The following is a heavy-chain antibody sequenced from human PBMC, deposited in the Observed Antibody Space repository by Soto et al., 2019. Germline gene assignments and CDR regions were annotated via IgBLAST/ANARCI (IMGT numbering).Heavy chain of an antibody. V-gene: IGHV5-10-1*01. D-gene: IGHD2-21*02. J-gene: IGHJ6*02. CDR3: ARETAITTHDYYRIDV. CDR1: GYNFPSYW. Sequence: GESLKISCKASGYNFPSYWISWVRQMPGKGLEYMGRIDPTDSYTNYSPSFQGHVTISADKSISTAYLQWTSLKASDTAMYFCARETAITTHDYYRIDVWGQGTTVTVSS. CDR2: IDPTDSYT.